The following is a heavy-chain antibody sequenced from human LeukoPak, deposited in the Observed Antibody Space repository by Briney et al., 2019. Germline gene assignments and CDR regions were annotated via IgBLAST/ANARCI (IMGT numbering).Heavy chain of an antibody. CDR2: ISGNSGII. D-gene: IGHD2-15*01. CDR3: AKGPYCSGGSCYIWSGWFDP. V-gene: IGHV3-9*01. J-gene: IGHJ5*02. Sequence: GGSLRLSYAASGFTLDDYAMHWVRQPPGKGLEWVSGISGNSGIIGYADSVKGRFTISRDNAKNSLYLQMNSLRAEDTALYYWAKGPYCSGGSCYIWSGWFDPWGQGTLVTVSS. CDR1: GFTLDDYA.